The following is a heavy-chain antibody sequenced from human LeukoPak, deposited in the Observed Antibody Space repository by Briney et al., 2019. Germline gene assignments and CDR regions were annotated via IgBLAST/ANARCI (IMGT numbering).Heavy chain of an antibody. CDR2: IRYDGSDK. V-gene: IGHV3-30*02. CDR3: AKLYGSGTSYHPLDY. D-gene: IGHD3-10*01. J-gene: IGHJ4*02. Sequence: GGSLRLSCAASGFIFSDDGMHWVRQAPGKGLEWVAFIRYDGSDKYYADSVKGRFTNSRDDSKNTLYLQMNSLRPEDTAVYYCAKLYGSGTSYHPLDYWGQGTLVTVSS. CDR1: GFIFSDDG.